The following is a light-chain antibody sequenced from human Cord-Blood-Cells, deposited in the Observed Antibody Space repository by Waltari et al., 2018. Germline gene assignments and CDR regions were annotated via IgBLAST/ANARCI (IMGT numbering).Light chain of an antibody. V-gene: IGKV1-39*01. CDR1: QSISSY. Sequence: DIQMTQSPSSLSASVGDRVTITCRANQSISSYLNWYQQKPGKAPKLLIYAAASLQSGVPSRFSGSGSGTDFTLTISSLQPEDCATYYCQQRYSTPLTFGGGTKVEIK. CDR2: AAA. J-gene: IGKJ4*01. CDR3: QQRYSTPLT.